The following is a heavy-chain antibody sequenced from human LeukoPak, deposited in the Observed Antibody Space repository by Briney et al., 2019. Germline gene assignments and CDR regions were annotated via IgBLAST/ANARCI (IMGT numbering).Heavy chain of an antibody. CDR2: ISDRSSYI. Sequence: GGSLRLSCAGSGFTFSDSTMIWVRQAPGKGLEWVSSISDRSSYIYYADSVKGRFTISRDNARNSLYLQMNSLRAEDTAVYYCARDLGCSSTRCFRGPYYYYYLDVWGKGTTVTVSS. CDR1: GFTFSDST. CDR3: ARDLGCSSTRCFRGPYYYYYLDV. J-gene: IGHJ6*03. V-gene: IGHV3-21*01. D-gene: IGHD2-2*01.